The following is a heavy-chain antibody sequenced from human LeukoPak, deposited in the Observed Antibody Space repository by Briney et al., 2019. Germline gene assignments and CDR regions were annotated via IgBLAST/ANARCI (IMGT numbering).Heavy chain of an antibody. Sequence: GGSLRLSCAASGFTFTNCAMSWVRQAPGKGLEWVSAISGSGGGTYYADSVKGRFTISRDNPKNMLFLQMNSLRAEDTAVYYCAKGRDSTSCYDNWGQGTLVTVSS. CDR3: AKGRDSTSCYDN. J-gene: IGHJ4*02. CDR2: ISGSGGGT. CDR1: GFTFTNCA. V-gene: IGHV3-23*01. D-gene: IGHD2-2*01.